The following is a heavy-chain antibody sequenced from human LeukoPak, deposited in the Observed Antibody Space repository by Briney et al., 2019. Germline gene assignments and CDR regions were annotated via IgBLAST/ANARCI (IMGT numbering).Heavy chain of an antibody. CDR2: IKQDGSEK. V-gene: IGHV3-7*01. D-gene: IGHD5-24*01. J-gene: IGHJ4*02. CDR3: ARDRVEMATIPLDY. Sequence: PGGSLRLSCAASGFTFSSYWMSWVRQAPGKGLEWVANIKQDGSEKYYVDSVKGRFTISRDNAKNSLYLQMNSLRAEDTAVYYCARDRVEMATIPLDYWGQGTLVTVSS. CDR1: GFTFSSYW.